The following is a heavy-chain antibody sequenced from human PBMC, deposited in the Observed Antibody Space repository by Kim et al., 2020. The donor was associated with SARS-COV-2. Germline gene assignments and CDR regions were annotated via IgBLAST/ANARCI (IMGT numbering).Heavy chain of an antibody. D-gene: IGHD4-17*01. Sequence: FQGRVTITRDTSASTAYMELSSLRSEDTAVYYCARRRMTTVTPSYYGMDVWGQGTTVTVSS. CDR3: ARRRMTTVTPSYYGMDV. V-gene: IGHV1-3*01. J-gene: IGHJ6*02.